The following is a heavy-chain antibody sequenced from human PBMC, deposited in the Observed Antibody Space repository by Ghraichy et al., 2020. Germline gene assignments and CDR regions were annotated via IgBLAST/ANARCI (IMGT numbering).Heavy chain of an antibody. J-gene: IGHJ4*02. D-gene: IGHD3-22*01. CDR3: ARGRLIYYDSSGSYFDY. V-gene: IGHV4-38-2*02. CDR2: IFRSGGT. CDR1: GYSISSGYF. Sequence: ETLSLTCTVSGYSISSGYFWGWIRQPPGKGLEWIANIFRSGGTFYNPSLKSRVTISVNTSENQISLQLSSVTAADTAVYFCARGRLIYYDSSGSYFDYWGQGTQVTVSS.